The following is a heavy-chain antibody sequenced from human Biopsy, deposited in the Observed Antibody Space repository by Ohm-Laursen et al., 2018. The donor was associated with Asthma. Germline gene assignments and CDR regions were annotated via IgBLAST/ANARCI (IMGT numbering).Heavy chain of an antibody. Sequence: SLRLSCTASGFTVSRDYMFWVRQAPGKGLEWVSFIWYDGSKKTYADSVKGRFTISRDNSKNTLYLQMNSLRAEDTAVYYCARKIATRGGMGVWGQGTTVTVSS. D-gene: IGHD6-6*01. J-gene: IGHJ6*02. V-gene: IGHV3-33*07. CDR2: IWYDGSKK. CDR3: ARKIATRGGMGV. CDR1: GFTVSRDY.